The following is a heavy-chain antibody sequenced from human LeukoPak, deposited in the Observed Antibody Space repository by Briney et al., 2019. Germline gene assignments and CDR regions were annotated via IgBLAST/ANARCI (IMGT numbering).Heavy chain of an antibody. J-gene: IGHJ4*02. CDR1: GGSFSGYY. D-gene: IGHD3-22*01. Sequence: SETLSLTCAVYGGSFSGYYWSWIRQPPGKGLEWIGEINHSGSTNYNPSLKSRVTISVDTSKNQFSLKLSSVTAADTAVYYCARGVRRYYDSSGYYYARKYYFDYWGQGTLVTVSS. V-gene: IGHV4-34*01. CDR3: ARGVRRYYDSSGYYYARKYYFDY. CDR2: INHSGST.